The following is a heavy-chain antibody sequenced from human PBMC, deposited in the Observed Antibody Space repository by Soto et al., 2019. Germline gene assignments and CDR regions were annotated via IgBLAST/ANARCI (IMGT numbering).Heavy chain of an antibody. J-gene: IGHJ5*02. D-gene: IGHD3-16*01. CDR2: INPDGGRT. CDR3: ARVKLGSYVWVDP. V-gene: IGHV3-74*01. Sequence: QLVESGGGLVQPGGSLRLSCAASGFTFSSYWLHWVRQAPGEGLVWVSRINPDGGRTNYADSVKGRFTISRDNAKNTLYLQMDSLRAEDTAVYYCARVKLGSYVWVDPWGQGTLVSVSS. CDR1: GFTFSSYW.